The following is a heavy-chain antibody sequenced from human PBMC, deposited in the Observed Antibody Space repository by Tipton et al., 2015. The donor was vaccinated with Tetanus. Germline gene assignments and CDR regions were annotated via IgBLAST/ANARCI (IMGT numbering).Heavy chain of an antibody. Sequence: QSGAEVKKPGSSVKVSCKASGDTYAFSWVRQAPGQGLEWMGAIVSIFAAPDYAEKFQGRVTITADESTNTAYMELNSLTFEDSAVYYCATEGSSYDPPTDEPRWGQGTRVTVSS. CDR2: IVSIFAAP. CDR3: ATEGSSYDPPTDEPR. CDR1: GDTYA. V-gene: IGHV1-69*01. J-gene: IGHJ4*02. D-gene: IGHD2-2*01.